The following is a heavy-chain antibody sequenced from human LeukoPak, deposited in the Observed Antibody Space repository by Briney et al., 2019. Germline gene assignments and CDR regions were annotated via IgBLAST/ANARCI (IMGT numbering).Heavy chain of an antibody. J-gene: IGHJ6*02. CDR3: ARSSAKVGYSSSWYSTYYYYYGMDV. CDR1: GYTFTSYG. D-gene: IGHD6-13*01. CDR2: ISAYNGNT. Sequence: ASVKVSCKASGYTFTSYGISWVRQAPGQGLEWMGWISAYNGNTNYAQKLQGRVTMTTETSTSTAYMELRSLRSDDTAVYYCARSSAKVGYSSSWYSTYYYYYGMDVWGQGTTVTVSS. V-gene: IGHV1-18*01.